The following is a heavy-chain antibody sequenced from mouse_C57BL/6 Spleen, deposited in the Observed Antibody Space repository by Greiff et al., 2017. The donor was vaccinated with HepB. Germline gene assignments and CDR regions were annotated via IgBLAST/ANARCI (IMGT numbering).Heavy chain of an antibody. CDR2: ISSGGDYI. D-gene: IGHD1-1*01. V-gene: IGHV5-9-1*02. J-gene: IGHJ1*03. CDR3: TRVDYGSSYWYFDV. CDR1: GFTFSSYA. Sequence: DVKLQESGEGLVKPGGSLKLSCAASGFTFSSYAMSWVRQTPEKRLEWVAYISSGGDYIYYADTVKGRFTISRDNARNTLYLQMSSLKSEDTAMYYCTRVDYGSSYWYFDVWGTGTTVTVSS.